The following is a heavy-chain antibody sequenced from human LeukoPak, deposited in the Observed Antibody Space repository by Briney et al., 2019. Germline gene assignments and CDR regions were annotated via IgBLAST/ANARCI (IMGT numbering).Heavy chain of an antibody. CDR2: ISSSSSYI. D-gene: IGHD3-16*01. J-gene: IGHJ4*02. CDR3: ARGGVRDYYFDY. CDR1: GFTFSSYS. V-gene: IGHV3-21*01. Sequence: PGGSLRLSCAASGFTFSSYSMNWVRQAPGKGLEWVSSISSSSSYIYYADSVKGRFTISRDNAKNSLYLQMNSLRAEDTAVYYCARGGVRDYYFDYWGQGTLVTVSS.